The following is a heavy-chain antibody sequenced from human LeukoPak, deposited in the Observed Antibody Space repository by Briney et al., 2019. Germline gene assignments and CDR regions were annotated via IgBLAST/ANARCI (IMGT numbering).Heavy chain of an antibody. CDR2: VNPKTGGT. J-gene: IGHJ3*01. V-gene: IGHV1-2*02. CDR1: GYSFTGYH. Sequence: ASVTVSCKAFGYSFTGYHLHWVRQAPRQGLEWMGWVNPKTGGTNYARKFQGRVTMTRDTSINTVNMELSRLTSDDTAVCYCAREFSSKLEWLAYVTGDDAFDVWGQGTMITVS. D-gene: IGHD3-3*01. CDR3: AREFSSKLEWLAYVTGDDAFDV.